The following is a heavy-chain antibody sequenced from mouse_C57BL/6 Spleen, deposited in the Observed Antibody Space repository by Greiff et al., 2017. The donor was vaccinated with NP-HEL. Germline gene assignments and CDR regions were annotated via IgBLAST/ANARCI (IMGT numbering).Heavy chain of an antibody. CDR2: ILPGSGST. D-gene: IGHD2-5*01. CDR1: GYTFTGYW. J-gene: IGHJ1*03. CDR3: ALYSNYLYWYFDV. Sequence: VQLQQSGAELLKPGASVKLSCKATGYTFTGYWIEWVKQRPGPGLEWIGEILPGSGSTNYNEKFKGKATFTADTSSNTAYMQLSSLTTEDSAIYYCALYSNYLYWYFDVWGTGTTVTVSS. V-gene: IGHV1-9*01.